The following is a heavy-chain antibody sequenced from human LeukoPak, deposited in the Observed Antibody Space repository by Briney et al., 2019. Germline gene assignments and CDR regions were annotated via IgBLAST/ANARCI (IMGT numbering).Heavy chain of an antibody. V-gene: IGHV3-33*08. Sequence: GRSLRLSCAASGFTFSSYGMHWVRQAPGKGLEWVAVIYFDGTNEYYADSVRGRFTISRDNSKNTLYLQMNSLRAEDTAVYYCATSYRSGWYYFDYWGQGTLATVSS. D-gene: IGHD2-15*01. CDR2: IYFDGTNE. CDR3: ATSYRSGWYYFDY. CDR1: GFTFSSYG. J-gene: IGHJ4*02.